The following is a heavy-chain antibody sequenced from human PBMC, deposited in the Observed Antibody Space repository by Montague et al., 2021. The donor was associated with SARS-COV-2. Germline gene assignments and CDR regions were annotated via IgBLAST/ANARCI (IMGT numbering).Heavy chain of an antibody. CDR3: AVNSNYYYYGMDV. V-gene: IGHV4-38-2*02. CDR2: IYHSGST. D-gene: IGHD4-11*01. CDR1: GYSISSGYY. J-gene: IGHJ6*02. Sequence: SETLSLTCTVSGYSISSGYYWGWIRQPPGKGLEWLGSIYHSGSTYYNPSLKSRVTISVDTSKNQFSLKLSSVTAADTAVYYCAVNSNYYYYGMDVWGQGTTVTVSS.